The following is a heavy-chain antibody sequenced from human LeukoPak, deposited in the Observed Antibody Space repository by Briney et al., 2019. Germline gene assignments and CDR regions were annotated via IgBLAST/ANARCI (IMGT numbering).Heavy chain of an antibody. V-gene: IGHV3-7*01. J-gene: IGHJ4*02. Sequence: GGSLRLSCAVSGFTFSTYWMSWVRQAPGKGLEWVANIKTDGSEKYYVDSVKGRFTISRDNAKNSLYLQVNSLRAEDTAVYYCARDWNGSGSPNDFWGQGTLVTVSS. CDR1: GFTFSTYW. D-gene: IGHD3-10*01. CDR2: IKTDGSEK. CDR3: ARDWNGSGSPNDF.